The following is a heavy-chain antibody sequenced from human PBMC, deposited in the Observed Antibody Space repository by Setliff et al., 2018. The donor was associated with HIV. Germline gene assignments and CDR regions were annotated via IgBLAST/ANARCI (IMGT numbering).Heavy chain of an antibody. V-gene: IGHV1-2*02. J-gene: IGHJ4*02. D-gene: IGHD3-10*01. CDR2: INPNSGAT. CDR3: ARDTAIGWYGESKMSDF. CDR1: GYTFTGHF. Sequence: ASVKVSCKTAGYTFTGHFIHWMRQAPGQGLEWMGWINPNSGATDYAWRFEDRVTMTSDTSIRTVYMELSSLRSDDPAVDYCARDTAIGWYGESKMSDFWGQGTLVTV.